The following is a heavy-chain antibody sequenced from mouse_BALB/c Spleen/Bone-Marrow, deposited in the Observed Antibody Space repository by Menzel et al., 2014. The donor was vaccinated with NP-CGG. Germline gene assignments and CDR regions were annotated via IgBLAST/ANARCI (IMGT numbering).Heavy chain of an antibody. V-gene: IGHV1-9*01. CDR2: ILPGSTST. Sequence: QVQLKESGAELMKPGASVKISCKTTGYTFSGYWIEWVKQRPGHGLEWIGEILPGSTSTNYNEKFKDKATFTADTSSNTAYIQHSSLTSEDSAVYYCARDGYSSLAMAYWGQGTSVTVSS. CDR3: ARDGYSSLAMAY. CDR1: GYTFSGYW. D-gene: IGHD2-3*01. J-gene: IGHJ4*01.